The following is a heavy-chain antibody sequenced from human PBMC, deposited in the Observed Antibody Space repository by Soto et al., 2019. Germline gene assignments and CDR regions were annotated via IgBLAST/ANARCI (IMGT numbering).Heavy chain of an antibody. J-gene: IGHJ4*02. CDR3: AKDRYCSGGSCLAPLFDY. Sequence: PGGSLRLSCAASGFTFSSYGMHWVRQAPGKGLEWVAVISYDGSNKYYADSVKGRFTISRDNSKNTLYLQMNSLRAEDTAVYYCAKDRYCSGGSCLAPLFDYWGQGTLVTVSS. CDR2: ISYDGSNK. CDR1: GFTFSSYG. D-gene: IGHD2-15*01. V-gene: IGHV3-30*18.